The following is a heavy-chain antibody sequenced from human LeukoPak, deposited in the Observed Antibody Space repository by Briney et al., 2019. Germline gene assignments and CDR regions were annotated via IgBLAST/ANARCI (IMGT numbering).Heavy chain of an antibody. V-gene: IGHV3-11*01. CDR3: AKGLRITMIVVVIGPLDY. J-gene: IGHJ4*02. Sequence: GGSLRLSCAASGFTFSDYYMSWIRQAPGKGLEWVSYISSSGSTIYYADSVKGRFTISRDNAKNSLYLQMNSLRAEDTAVYYCAKGLRITMIVVVIGPLDYWGQGTLVTVSS. D-gene: IGHD3-22*01. CDR2: ISSSGSTI. CDR1: GFTFSDYY.